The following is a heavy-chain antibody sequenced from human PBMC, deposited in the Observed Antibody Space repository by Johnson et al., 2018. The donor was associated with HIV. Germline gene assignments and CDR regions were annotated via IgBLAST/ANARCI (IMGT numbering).Heavy chain of an antibody. J-gene: IGHJ3*02. CDR1: GFSFSNYA. CDR2: ISYDGGTT. V-gene: IGHV3-30*04. Sequence: QMQLVESGGGVVRPGGSLRLSCAASGFSFSNYAIHWVRQAPGKGLECVAAISYDGGTTYYSASAKRRFPISRDNSKNTLYLQLNSLRAEDTALYYCAGLAVRGSAGAFDIWGQGTMVTVSS. CDR3: AGLAVRGSAGAFDI. D-gene: IGHD3-10*01.